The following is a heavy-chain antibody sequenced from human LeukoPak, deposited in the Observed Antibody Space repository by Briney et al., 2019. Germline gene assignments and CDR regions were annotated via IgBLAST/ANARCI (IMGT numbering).Heavy chain of an antibody. CDR1: GGAISGTSYY. J-gene: IGHJ4*02. V-gene: IGHV4-39*07. CDR3: AIVGRCEVVAAFTFDY. Sequence: PSETLSLTCTVSGGAISGTSYYWGWIRQPPGKGLEWIGSIYHSGSTYYNPSLKSRVTISVDTSKNQFSLKLSSVTAADAAVYYCAIVGRCEVVAAFTFDYWGQRTQVTVSS. D-gene: IGHD2-15*01. CDR2: IYHSGST.